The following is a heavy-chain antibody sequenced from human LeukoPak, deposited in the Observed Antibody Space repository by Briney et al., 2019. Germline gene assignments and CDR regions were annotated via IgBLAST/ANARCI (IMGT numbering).Heavy chain of an antibody. D-gene: IGHD1-7*01. CDR2: IYPGDSDT. Sequence: PGESLKISCKGSGYSFTSYWIGWVRPMPGKGLEWMGIIYPGDSDTRYSPSFQGQVTTSADKSISTAYLQWSSLKASDTAMYYCARSSQTGTTGGSFDYWGQGTLVTVSS. V-gene: IGHV5-51*01. J-gene: IGHJ4*02. CDR1: GYSFTSYW. CDR3: ARSSQTGTTGGSFDY.